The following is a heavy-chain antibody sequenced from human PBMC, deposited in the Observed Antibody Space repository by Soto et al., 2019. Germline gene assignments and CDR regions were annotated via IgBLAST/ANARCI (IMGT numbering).Heavy chain of an antibody. D-gene: IGHD6-19*01. CDR3: ARDGGSGTPVAGSQDRNMYFGMDV. Sequence: EVQLLDSGGDLIQPGGSLRLSCGASGFTVSGNSLSWVRQAPGKGLEWVSYIFIDGSTYYAESVRGRVTISRDNSKNTLYLQMSNLRAEDTAVYYCARDGGSGTPVAGSQDRNMYFGMDVWGQGTTVIVSS. V-gene: IGHV3-53*01. CDR1: GFTVSGNS. CDR2: IFIDGST. J-gene: IGHJ6*02.